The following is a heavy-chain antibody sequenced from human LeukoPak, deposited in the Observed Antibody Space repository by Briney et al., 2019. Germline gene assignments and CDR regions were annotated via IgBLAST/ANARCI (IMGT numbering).Heavy chain of an antibody. J-gene: IGHJ4*02. V-gene: IGHV5-51*01. D-gene: IGHD3-10*01. CDR3: ARHRGGVRPPDY. CDR1: GYSFANYW. CDR2: IYPLNSDT. Sequence: GESLKISCKGSGYSFANYWIGWVRQMPGKGLEWMGIIYPLNSDTRYSPSFQGQVTISADKSISTAYLQWSCLKASDTAMYYCARHRGGVRPPDYWGQGTLVTVSP.